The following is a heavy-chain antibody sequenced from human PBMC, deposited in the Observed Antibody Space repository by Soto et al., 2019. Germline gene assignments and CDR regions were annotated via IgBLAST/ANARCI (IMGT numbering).Heavy chain of an antibody. CDR2: INPNSGGT. CDR1: PPPPPHSP. CDR3: AREPATAKPEGVDF. V-gene: IGHV1-2*06. J-gene: IGHJ4*02. D-gene: IGHD1-1*01. Sequence: QVQLVQSGAEVRNPPPPPTPPPPPPPPPPPHSPPHPAPQPPAQGLRWMGRINPNSGGTKYAPKFQGGVTMTRDTSITTAYMELSRLRSGDTAVYYCAREPATAKPEGVDFWGQGTLVTVSS.